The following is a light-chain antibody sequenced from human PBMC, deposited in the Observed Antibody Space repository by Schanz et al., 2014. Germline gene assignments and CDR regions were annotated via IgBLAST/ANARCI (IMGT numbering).Light chain of an antibody. CDR1: QSVSSN. J-gene: IGKJ3*01. CDR2: GAS. V-gene: IGKV3-15*01. CDR3: QQYHNWPPLT. Sequence: EIVMTQSPATLSVSPGERATLSCRASQSVSSNLAWYQQKPGQAPRLLIYGASTRATDIPARFSGSGSGTEFTLTISSLQSEDFAVYYCQQYHNWPPLTFGPGTKVEIK.